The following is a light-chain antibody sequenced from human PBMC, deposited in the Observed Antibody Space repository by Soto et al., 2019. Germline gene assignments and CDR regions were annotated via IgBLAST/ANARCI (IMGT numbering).Light chain of an antibody. CDR3: QQYNNYST. CDR1: QSISDW. V-gene: IGKV1-5*01. Sequence: DIQMTQSPSTLSASVEDRVTITARASQSISDWLACFQLKPGKAPKLQIYDASSLGSGVPSRFSGSGSGTEFTLTISSLQPDDFATYYCQQYNNYSTFGQGTKVEIK. J-gene: IGKJ1*01. CDR2: DAS.